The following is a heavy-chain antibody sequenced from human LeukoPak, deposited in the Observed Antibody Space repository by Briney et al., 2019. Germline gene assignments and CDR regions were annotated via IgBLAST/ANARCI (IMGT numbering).Heavy chain of an antibody. J-gene: IGHJ4*02. CDR2: IYYSGST. V-gene: IGHV4-30-4*08. CDR3: ARELPYYDYVWGSYRIIDY. Sequence: SQTLSLTCTVSGGSISSGDYYWSWIRQPPGKGLEWIGYIYYSGSTYYNPSLKSRVTISVGTSKNQFSLKLSSVTAADTAVYYCARELPYYDYVWGSYRIIDYWGQGTLVTVSS. D-gene: IGHD3-16*02. CDR1: GGSISSGDYY.